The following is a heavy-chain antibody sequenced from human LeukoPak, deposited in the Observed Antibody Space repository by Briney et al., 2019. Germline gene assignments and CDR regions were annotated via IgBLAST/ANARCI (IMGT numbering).Heavy chain of an antibody. Sequence: GGSLRLSCAASGFIFNTYDMHWVRQTTGKGLEWVSAIDSAGNTYCPGSVKGRFTISRENAKNSLYLQMNSLRAGDTAVYYCVREGPGSGWTYFDYWGQGTLVTVSS. CDR3: VREGPGSGWTYFDY. CDR1: GFIFNTYD. CDR2: IDSAGNT. J-gene: IGHJ4*02. D-gene: IGHD6-19*01. V-gene: IGHV3-13*04.